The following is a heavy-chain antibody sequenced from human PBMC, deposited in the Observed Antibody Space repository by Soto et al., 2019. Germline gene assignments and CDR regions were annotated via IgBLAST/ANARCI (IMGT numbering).Heavy chain of an antibody. Sequence: QVQLVQSGAEERKPGASVKVSCKASGYTITSYDMHWVRQAPGQRLEWMGWINAGNGNTKYSQKFQGRVTITRATSARTAYMDLSSLRSEATAVYYCARWAAGFDSLGQGTLVTVSS. CDR1: GYTITSYD. CDR2: INAGNGNT. J-gene: IGHJ4*02. D-gene: IGHD6-13*01. CDR3: ARWAAGFDS. V-gene: IGHV1-3*05.